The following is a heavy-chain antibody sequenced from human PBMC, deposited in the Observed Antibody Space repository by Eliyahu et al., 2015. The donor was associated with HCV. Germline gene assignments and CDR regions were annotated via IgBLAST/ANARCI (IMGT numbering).Heavy chain of an antibody. D-gene: IGHD2-21*02. CDR2: INHSGST. Sequence: QVQLQQWGAGLLKPSEXLSLTCGVXGGSFSGYYWSRIRQXPGKGXEWIGEINHSGSTNYSPSLKSRVTISVDTSKNQFSLKLSXVTAADTAVYYCAVSATDIQYFYYGMDVWGQGTTVTVSS. CDR3: AVSATDIQYFYYGMDV. J-gene: IGHJ6*02. V-gene: IGHV4-34*01. CDR1: GGSFSGYY.